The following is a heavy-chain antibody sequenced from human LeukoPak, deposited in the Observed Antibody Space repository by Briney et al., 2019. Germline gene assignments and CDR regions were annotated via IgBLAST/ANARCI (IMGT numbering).Heavy chain of an antibody. D-gene: IGHD3-22*01. CDR3: SSDSRYYDSSGYYYWTG. CDR2: IYYSGST. J-gene: IGHJ4*02. Sequence: SETLSLTCTVSGGSISNYYWSWIRQPPGKGLEWVGYIYYSGSTNYNPSLKSGVTISVDTYKKQFSLKLSSLTSADTPVYSCSSDSRYYDSSGYYYWTGWGQGTLVTVSS. V-gene: IGHV4-59*08. CDR1: GGSISNYY.